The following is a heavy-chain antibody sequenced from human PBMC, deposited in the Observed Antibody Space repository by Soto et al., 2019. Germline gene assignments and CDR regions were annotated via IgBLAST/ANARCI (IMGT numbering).Heavy chain of an antibody. J-gene: IGHJ4*02. V-gene: IGHV3-33*01. CDR3: ARDGYCSGGSCYSVPVFDY. D-gene: IGHD2-15*01. Sequence: ADSVKGRFTISRDNSKTTMYLQMNSLRADDTAVYYCARDGYCSGGSCYSVPVFDYWGQGTLVTVSS.